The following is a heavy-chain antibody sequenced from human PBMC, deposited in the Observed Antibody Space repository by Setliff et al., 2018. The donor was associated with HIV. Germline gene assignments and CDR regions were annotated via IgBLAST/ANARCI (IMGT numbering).Heavy chain of an antibody. J-gene: IGHJ4*02. Sequence: ASVKVSCKASGYTFTDYYMHWVQQAPGKGLEWMGRVDPEDGETIYAEKFQGRVTITADTSTDTAYMDLNGLNSDDTAMYFCARAESGDYLHYFDHWGQGTLVTVSS. D-gene: IGHD4-17*01. CDR2: VDPEDGET. V-gene: IGHV1-69-2*01. CDR3: ARAESGDYLHYFDH. CDR1: GYTFTDYY.